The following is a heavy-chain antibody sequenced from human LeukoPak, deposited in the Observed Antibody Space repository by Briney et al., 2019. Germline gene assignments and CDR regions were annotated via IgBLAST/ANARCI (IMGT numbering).Heavy chain of an antibody. CDR2: ISYDGSNK. V-gene: IGHV3-30*04. Sequence: PGGSLRLSCAASGFTFSSYAMHWVRQAPGKGLEWVAVISYDGSNKYYADSVKGRFTISRDNSKNTLYLQMNSLRAEDTAVYYCARGAVGYSYGSAFDIWGQGTMVTVSS. D-gene: IGHD5-18*01. J-gene: IGHJ3*02. CDR1: GFTFSSYA. CDR3: ARGAVGYSYGSAFDI.